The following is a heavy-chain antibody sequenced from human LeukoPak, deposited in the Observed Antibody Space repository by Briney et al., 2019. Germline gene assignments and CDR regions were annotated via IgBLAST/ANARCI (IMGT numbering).Heavy chain of an antibody. CDR3: AKRWFGELTFDY. J-gene: IGHJ4*02. Sequence: PGGSLRLSCAASGFTFSSYGMSWVRQAPGKGLEWVSVISGSGGSTFYADSVKGRYTISRDNSKNTVYLQMNSLRAEDTAVYHCAKRWFGELTFDYWGQGALVTVSS. CDR1: GFTFSSYG. V-gene: IGHV3-23*01. D-gene: IGHD3-10*01. CDR2: ISGSGGST.